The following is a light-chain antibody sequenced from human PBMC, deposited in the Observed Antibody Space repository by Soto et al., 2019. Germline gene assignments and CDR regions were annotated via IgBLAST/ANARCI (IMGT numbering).Light chain of an antibody. J-gene: IGKJ4*01. CDR3: KQYNNWPLT. Sequence: EIVMTQSPATLSVSPGERATLSCRASQSVSSNLAWYQQKPGQTPRLLIYDASSRATGIPARFSGSGSGTDFTLTISSLQSEDFAVYYFKQYNNWPLTFGGGTNVEIK. CDR2: DAS. V-gene: IGKV3-15*01. CDR1: QSVSSN.